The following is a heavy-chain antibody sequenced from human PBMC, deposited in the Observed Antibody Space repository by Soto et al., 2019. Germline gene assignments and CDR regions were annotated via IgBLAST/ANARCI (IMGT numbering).Heavy chain of an antibody. Sequence: GGSLRLSCAASGFTFSSYSMNWVRQAPGKGLEWVSSISSSSSYIYYADSVKGRFTISRDNAKNSLYLEMNSLRAEDTAVYYCARESEDLTSNFDYWGQGTLVTVSS. V-gene: IGHV3-21*06. CDR3: ARESEDLTSNFDY. J-gene: IGHJ4*02. CDR1: GFTFSSYS. CDR2: ISSSSSYI.